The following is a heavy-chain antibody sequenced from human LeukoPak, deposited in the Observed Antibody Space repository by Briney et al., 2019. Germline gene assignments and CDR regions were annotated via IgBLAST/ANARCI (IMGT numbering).Heavy chain of an antibody. D-gene: IGHD4-17*01. J-gene: IGHJ4*02. Sequence: PGRSLRLSCAASGFTLSRYGMHRVRQAPGKGLEWVAVIWSDGSNKYYADSVKGRFTISRDNSKNTLYLQMNSLRAEDTAVYYCVRDLTAVTTGCLRYWGQGTLVTVSS. CDR3: VRDLTAVTTGCLRY. CDR1: GFTLSRYG. V-gene: IGHV3-33*01. CDR2: IWSDGSNK.